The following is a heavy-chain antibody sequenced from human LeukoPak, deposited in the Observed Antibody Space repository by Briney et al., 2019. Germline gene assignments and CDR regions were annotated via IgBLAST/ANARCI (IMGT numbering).Heavy chain of an antibody. V-gene: IGHV1-2*02. Sequence: GASVKVSCKASGYTFTGYYMHWVRQAPGQGLEWMGWINPNSGGTNYAQKFQGRVTMTRDTSISTAYMELSRLRSDDTAVYYCARWGEYACGSYRYGDYWGQGTLVTVSS. CDR1: GYTFTGYY. J-gene: IGHJ4*02. CDR2: INPNSGGT. CDR3: ARWGEYACGSYRYGDY. D-gene: IGHD3-16*02.